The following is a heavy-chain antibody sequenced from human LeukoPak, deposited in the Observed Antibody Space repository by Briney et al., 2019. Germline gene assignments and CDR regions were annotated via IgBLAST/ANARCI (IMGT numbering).Heavy chain of an antibody. V-gene: IGHV3-9*01. CDR2: IRWNSAGI. J-gene: IGHJ4*02. CDR3: ANGDDSSGYYYSRTY. Sequence: PGRSLRLSCAASGFTFNNYAMHWVRQAPGKGLEWVSGIRWNSAGIAYADSVKGQFTISRDNAKNSLYLQLNSLRAEDTALYYCANGDDSSGYYYSRTYWGQGTLVTVSS. D-gene: IGHD3-22*01. CDR1: GFTFNNYA.